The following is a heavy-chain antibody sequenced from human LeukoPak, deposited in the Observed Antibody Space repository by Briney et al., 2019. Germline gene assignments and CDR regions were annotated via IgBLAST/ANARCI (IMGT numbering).Heavy chain of an antibody. Sequence: PGGSLRLSCAASGFTFSDYSINWVRQAPGKGLEWVSSITPSSSYIYYADSVKGRFTISRDNAKNSLYLQMNSLRAEDTAVYYCVRLRRNSDSSRYHYYYDYWGQGTLVTVSS. CDR1: GFTFSDYS. CDR3: VRLRRNSDSSRYHYYYDY. D-gene: IGHD3-22*01. V-gene: IGHV3-21*01. J-gene: IGHJ4*02. CDR2: ITPSSSYI.